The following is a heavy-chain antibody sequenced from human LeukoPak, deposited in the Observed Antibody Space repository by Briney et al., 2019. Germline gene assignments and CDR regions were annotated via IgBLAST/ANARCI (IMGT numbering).Heavy chain of an antibody. V-gene: IGHV4-4*07. Sequence: SETLSLTCTVSGGSISSYYGSWIRQPAGKGLEWIGRIYTSGSTNYNPSLKSRVTMSVDTSKNQFSLKLSSVTAADTAVYYCASSPRVAGLGYYWGQGTLVTVSS. CDR2: IYTSGST. J-gene: IGHJ4*02. CDR1: GGSISSYY. D-gene: IGHD6-19*01. CDR3: ASSPRVAGLGYY.